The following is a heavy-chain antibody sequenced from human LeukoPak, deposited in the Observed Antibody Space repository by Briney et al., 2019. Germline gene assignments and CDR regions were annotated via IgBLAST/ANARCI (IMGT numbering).Heavy chain of an antibody. CDR3: ARQSQYSGYQAPDY. Sequence: SGTLSLTCAVSGGSISSSNWWSWVRQPPGKGLEWIGEIYHSGCTNYNPSLKSRVTISVDKSKNQFSLKLGSVTAADTAVYYCARQSQYSGYQAPDYWGQGTLVTVSS. CDR1: GGSISSSNW. V-gene: IGHV4-4*02. CDR2: IYHSGCT. D-gene: IGHD1-26*01. J-gene: IGHJ4*02.